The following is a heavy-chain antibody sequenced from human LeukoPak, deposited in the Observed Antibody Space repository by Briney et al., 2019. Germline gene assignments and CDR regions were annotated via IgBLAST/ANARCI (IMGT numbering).Heavy chain of an antibody. CDR2: IYYSGST. CDR1: GGSFSNYY. J-gene: IGHJ4*02. Sequence: PSETLSLTCTVSGGSFSNYYWSWIRQPPGKGLEWIGYIYYSGSTNYNPSLKSRVTISVDTSKNQFSLKLSSVTAADTAMYYCARGQMGATRLESSFDYWGQGTLVTVSS. D-gene: IGHD1-26*01. CDR3: ARGQMGATRLESSFDY. V-gene: IGHV4-59*01.